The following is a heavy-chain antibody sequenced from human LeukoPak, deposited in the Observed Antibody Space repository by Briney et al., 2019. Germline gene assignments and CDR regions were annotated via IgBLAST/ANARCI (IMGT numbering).Heavy chain of an antibody. Sequence: GGSLRLSCAASGFTFSSYWMSRVRQAPGKGLEWVANIKQDGSEKYYVDSVKGRFTISRDNAKNSLYLQMNSLRAEDTAVYYCARIVMVGATGYFDYWGQGTLVTVSS. D-gene: IGHD1-26*01. CDR3: ARIVMVGATGYFDY. V-gene: IGHV3-7*01. J-gene: IGHJ4*02. CDR1: GFTFSSYW. CDR2: IKQDGSEK.